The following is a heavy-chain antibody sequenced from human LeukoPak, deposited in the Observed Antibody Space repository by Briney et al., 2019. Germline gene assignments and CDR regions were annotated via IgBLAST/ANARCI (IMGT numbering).Heavy chain of an antibody. D-gene: IGHD1-26*01. CDR3: YSGSYSSYYYYMDV. Sequence: PSETLSLTCTVSGGSISSSSYYWGWIRQPPGKGLEWIGSIYYSGSTYYNPSLKSRVTTSVDTSKNQFSLKLSSVTAADTAVYYGYSGSYSSYYYYMDVWGKGTTVTVSS. V-gene: IGHV4-39*01. CDR1: GGSISSSSYY. CDR2: IYYSGST. J-gene: IGHJ6*03.